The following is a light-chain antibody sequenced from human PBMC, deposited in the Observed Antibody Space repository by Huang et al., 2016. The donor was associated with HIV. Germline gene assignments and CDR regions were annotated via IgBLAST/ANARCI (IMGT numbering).Light chain of an antibody. CDR3: QQYDIHPLT. CDR1: QDINNF. J-gene: IGKJ3*01. V-gene: IGKV1-8*01. CDR2: AAS. Sequence: IRMTQSPSSLSASTGDRVTITCRANQDINNFLAWYQQSPGSVPKLLIYAASTLQSGVPSRFSGNGSGTDFTLTIGCLHSEDVATYYCQQYDIHPLTFGPGTRVDMK.